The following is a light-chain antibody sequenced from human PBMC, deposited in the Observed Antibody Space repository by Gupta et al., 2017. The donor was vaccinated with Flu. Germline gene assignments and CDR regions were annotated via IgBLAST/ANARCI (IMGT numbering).Light chain of an antibody. J-gene: IGKJ2*01. CDR1: QGISSY. CDR3: RQLNSYPPYT. Sequence: DTQFTQSPSFLSASVGDRVTITCRASQGISSYLPWYQQKPGTAPKLLIYAASTLPSGGPSRCCGSGAGTEFTLTISSLQPEDFATYYCRQLNSYPPYTFGQGTKLEIK. CDR2: AAS. V-gene: IGKV1-9*01.